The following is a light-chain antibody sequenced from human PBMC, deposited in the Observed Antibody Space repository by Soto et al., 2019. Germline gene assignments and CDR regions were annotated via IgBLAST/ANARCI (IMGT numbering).Light chain of an antibody. CDR2: WAS. V-gene: IGKV4-1*01. CDR3: QQYYTIPYT. Sequence: DIVMTQSPDSLAVSLGERATINCKSSQSVLYSSNHKNSLAWYQQKPGQPPKLLIYWASTRESGVPDRFSGSGSGTDFTLTISSLQAEDVAVYYCQQYYTIPYTFGQGTKLEIK. J-gene: IGKJ2*01. CDR1: QSVLYSSNHKNS.